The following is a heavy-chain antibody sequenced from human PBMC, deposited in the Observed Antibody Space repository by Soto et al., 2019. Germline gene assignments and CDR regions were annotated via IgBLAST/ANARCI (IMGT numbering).Heavy chain of an antibody. CDR3: ARVPRRGQQLVGGFDP. CDR1: GFTFSSYG. V-gene: IGHV3-33*01. D-gene: IGHD6-6*01. CDR2: IWYDGSNK. J-gene: IGHJ5*02. Sequence: HPGGSLRLSCAASGFTFSSYGMHWVRQAPGKGLEWVAVIWYDGSNKYYADSVKGRFTISRDNSKNTLYLQMNSLRAEDTAVYYCARVPRRGQQLVGGFDPWGQGTLVTVSS.